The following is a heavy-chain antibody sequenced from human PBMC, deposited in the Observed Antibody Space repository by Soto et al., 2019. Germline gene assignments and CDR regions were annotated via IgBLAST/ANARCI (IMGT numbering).Heavy chain of an antibody. Sequence: SETLSLTCTVSGGSISSSSYYWGWIRQPPGKGLEWIGSIYYSGSTYYNPSLKSRVTISVDTSKNQFSLKLSSVIAADTAVYYCASCPSGYHPNWLDPWGQGTLVTVSS. CDR1: GGSISSSSYY. CDR2: IYYSGST. CDR3: ASCPSGYHPNWLDP. V-gene: IGHV4-39*01. J-gene: IGHJ5*02. D-gene: IGHD5-12*01.